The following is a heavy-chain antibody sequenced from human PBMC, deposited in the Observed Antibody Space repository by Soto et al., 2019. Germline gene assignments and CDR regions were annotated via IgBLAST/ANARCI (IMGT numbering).Heavy chain of an antibody. CDR2: IYYSGST. J-gene: IGHJ6*03. Sequence: TLSLTCTVSGGSISSYYWSWIRQPPGKGLEWIGYIYYSGSTNYNPSLKSRVTISVDTSKNQFSLKLSSVTAADTAVYYCAGGYEEGYYYYYYMDVWGKGTTVTVSS. CDR3: AGGYEEGYYYYYYMDV. CDR1: GGSISSYY. V-gene: IGHV4-59*01. D-gene: IGHD1-1*01.